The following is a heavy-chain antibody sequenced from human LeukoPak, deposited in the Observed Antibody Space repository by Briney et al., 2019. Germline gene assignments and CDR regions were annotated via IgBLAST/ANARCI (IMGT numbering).Heavy chain of an antibody. CDR1: GYTFTSYG. J-gene: IGHJ4*02. V-gene: IGHV1-18*03. CDR2: ISAYNGNT. D-gene: IGHD3-22*01. CDR3: AGGGDSSGPFAPLGY. Sequence: ASVKVSCKASGYTFTSYGISWVRQAPGQGLEWMGWISAYNGNTNYAQKLQGRVTMTTDTSTSTAYMELRSLRSDDLAVYYCAGGGDSSGPFAPLGYWGQGTLVTVSS.